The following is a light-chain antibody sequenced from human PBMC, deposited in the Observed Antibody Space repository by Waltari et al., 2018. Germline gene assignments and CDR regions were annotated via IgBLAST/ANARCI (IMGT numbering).Light chain of an antibody. Sequence: QSALTQPASVSGSPGQSITISCTGTISDIGAYNHVSWYQQYPGQAPKLLIFDVSDRPPGVFDRFSGSKSGNTASLTISGLQAEDEADYYCSLFTTSSSWIFGGGTKLTVL. CDR2: DVS. V-gene: IGLV2-14*03. CDR3: SLFTTSSSWI. J-gene: IGLJ2*01. CDR1: ISDIGAYNH.